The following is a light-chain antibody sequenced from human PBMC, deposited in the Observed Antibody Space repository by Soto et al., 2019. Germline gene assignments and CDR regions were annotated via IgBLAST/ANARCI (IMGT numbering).Light chain of an antibody. V-gene: IGLV2-8*01. CDR1: STDVGGYNY. CDR3: SSYAGNNIHYV. Sequence: QSVLTQPPSASGSAGQSVTISCTGTSTDVGGYNYVSWYQQHPGKAPKLMIYEVSKRPSGVPDRFSGSKSGNTASLTVSGLRAEDEADYYCSSYAGNNIHYVFGTGTKVTVL. J-gene: IGLJ1*01. CDR2: EVS.